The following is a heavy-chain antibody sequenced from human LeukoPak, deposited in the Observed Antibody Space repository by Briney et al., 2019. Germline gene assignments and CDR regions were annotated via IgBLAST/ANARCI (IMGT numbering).Heavy chain of an antibody. V-gene: IGHV1-46*01. J-gene: IGHJ6*03. CDR1: GYTFTSYY. D-gene: IGHD6-13*01. Sequence: ASVKVSCKASGYTFTSYYMHWVRQAPGQGLEWMGIINPSGGSTSYAQKFQGRVTMTRDMSTSTVYMELSSLRSEDTAVYYCAREVAAADYYMDVWGKGTTVTVSS. CDR3: AREVAAADYYMDV. CDR2: INPSGGST.